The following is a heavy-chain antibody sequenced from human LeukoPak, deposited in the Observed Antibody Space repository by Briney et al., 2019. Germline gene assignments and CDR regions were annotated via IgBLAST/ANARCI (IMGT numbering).Heavy chain of an antibody. D-gene: IGHD2-21*02. J-gene: IGHJ4*02. CDR1: GGFISSSSYY. CDR3: ARGDQHDCDY. Sequence: SETLSLTCTVSGGFISSSSYYWGWIRQPPGKGLEWIGSLDYSGSTYYNPSLKSRVTRSVDTSKNQFSLKLSSVTAADTAVYYCARGDQHDCDYWGQGTLVTVSS. V-gene: IGHV4-39*01. CDR2: LDYSGST.